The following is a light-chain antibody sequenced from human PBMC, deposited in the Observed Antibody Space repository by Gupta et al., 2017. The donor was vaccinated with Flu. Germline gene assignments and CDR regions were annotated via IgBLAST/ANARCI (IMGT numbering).Light chain of an antibody. CDR1: QSVSSSY. J-gene: IGKJ3*01. Sequence: EIVLTQSPGTLSLSPGERATLSCRASQSVSSSYLAWYQQKPGQAPRLLIYGASSRDTGIPDRFSGSGCGTDFTLTNSRREPEDFAGYYCQQNGSSPPVTFGHGTKVDIK. V-gene: IGKV3-20*01. CDR3: QQNGSSPPVT. CDR2: GAS.